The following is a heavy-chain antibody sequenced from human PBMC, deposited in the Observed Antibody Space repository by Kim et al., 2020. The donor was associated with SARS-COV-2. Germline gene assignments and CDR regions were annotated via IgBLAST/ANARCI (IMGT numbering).Heavy chain of an antibody. CDR2: ISWNSGSI. CDR3: AKVDTMVTR. J-gene: IGHJ4*02. Sequence: GGSLRLSCAASGFTFDDYAMHWVRQAPGKGLEWVSGISWNSGSIGYADSVKGRFTISRDNAKNSLYLQMNSLRAEDTALYYCAKVDTMVTRWGQGTLVTV. CDR1: GFTFDDYA. D-gene: IGHD3-10*01. V-gene: IGHV3-9*01.